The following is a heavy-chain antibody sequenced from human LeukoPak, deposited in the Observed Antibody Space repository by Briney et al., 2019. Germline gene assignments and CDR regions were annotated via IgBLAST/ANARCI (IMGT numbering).Heavy chain of an antibody. Sequence: ASVKVSCKASGYTFTTYALNWVRQAPGQGLEWMGWTNTNTGNPTYAQGFTGRFVFSLDTSVSTAYLQISSPKAEDTAVYYCARTGYIGPMIVVVIPYYYYGMDVWGQGTTVTVSS. CDR2: TNTNTGNP. CDR1: GYTFTTYA. CDR3: ARTGYIGPMIVVVIPYYYYGMDV. V-gene: IGHV7-4-1*02. J-gene: IGHJ6*02. D-gene: IGHD3-22*01.